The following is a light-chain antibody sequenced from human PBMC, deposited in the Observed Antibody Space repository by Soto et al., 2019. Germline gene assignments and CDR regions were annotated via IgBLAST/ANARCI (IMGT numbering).Light chain of an antibody. Sequence: EIVLTQSPATLSLSPGERATLSCRASQSVSSYLAWYQQKPGQAPRLLIYDASNSATGIPARFSGSGSGTDFTLTISSLEPEDFAFYYCQQRSNWPLTFGGGTKVEIK. CDR3: QQRSNWPLT. CDR2: DAS. CDR1: QSVSSY. V-gene: IGKV3-11*01. J-gene: IGKJ4*01.